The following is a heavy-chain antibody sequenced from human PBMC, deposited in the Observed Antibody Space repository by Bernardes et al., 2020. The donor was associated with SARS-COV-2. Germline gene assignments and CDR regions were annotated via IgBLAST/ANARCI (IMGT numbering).Heavy chain of an antibody. CDR2: INPNSGAT. Sequence: ASVKVSCKTSGYTFTGYYMHWVRQAPGQGLEWMGWINPNSGATKYAQKFQGRVTMTRDTSISTAYMELTRLRSDDTAVHYCARDSGFNAFDIWGQGTMVTVSS. V-gene: IGHV1-2*02. CDR3: ARDSGFNAFDI. J-gene: IGHJ3*02. CDR1: GYTFTGYY.